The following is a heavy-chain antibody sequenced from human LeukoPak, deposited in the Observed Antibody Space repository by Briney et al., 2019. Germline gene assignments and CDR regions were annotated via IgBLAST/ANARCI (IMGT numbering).Heavy chain of an antibody. Sequence: SETLSLTCTVSGGSVSSGSYYWSWIRQPPGKGLEWIGYIYYSGSTNYNPSLKSRVTISVDTSKNQFSLKLSSVTAADTAVYYCARSSVHPSLYYYGMDVWGQRTTVTVSS. V-gene: IGHV4-61*01. CDR2: IYYSGST. J-gene: IGHJ6*02. D-gene: IGHD1-1*01. CDR3: ARSSVHPSLYYYGMDV. CDR1: GGSVSSGSYY.